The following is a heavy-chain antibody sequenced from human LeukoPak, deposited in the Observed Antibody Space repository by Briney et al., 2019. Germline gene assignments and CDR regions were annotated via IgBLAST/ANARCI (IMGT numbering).Heavy chain of an antibody. CDR2: ISSSSSYI. Sequence: GGSLRLSCAASGFTFSDYYMSWIRQAPGKGLEWVSSISSSSSYIYYADSVKGRFTISRDNAKNSLYLQMNSLRAEDTAVYYCARDRSPLYSRVFDYWGQGTLVTVSS. D-gene: IGHD6-13*01. CDR1: GFTFSDYY. J-gene: IGHJ4*02. V-gene: IGHV3-11*06. CDR3: ARDRSPLYSRVFDY.